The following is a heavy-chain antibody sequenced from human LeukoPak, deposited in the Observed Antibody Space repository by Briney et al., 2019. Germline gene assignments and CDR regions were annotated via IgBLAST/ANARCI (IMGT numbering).Heavy chain of an antibody. CDR1: GFTFSSYS. CDR3: AKQGGRYSNYPFDY. V-gene: IGHV3-23*01. J-gene: IGHJ4*02. Sequence: PGGSLRLSCAASGFTFSSYSMNWVRQAPGKGLEWVSGISGSGGSTYYADSVKGRFTISRDNSKNTLYLQMNSLRAEDPAVYYCAKQGGRYSNYPFDYWGQGTLVTVSS. D-gene: IGHD4-11*01. CDR2: ISGSGGST.